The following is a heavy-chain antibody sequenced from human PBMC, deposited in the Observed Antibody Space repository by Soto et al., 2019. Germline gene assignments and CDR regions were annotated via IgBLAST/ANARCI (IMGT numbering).Heavy chain of an antibody. Sequence: PSETLSLTFTVSGGSISSTSYYWGWIRQPPGKGLEWIGSIYYSGSTYYNPSLKSRVTISVDTSKNQFSLKLSSVTAADTAVYYCARPSSLFPPHGMDGWGQGTTVTVSS. D-gene: IGHD2-21*01. CDR3: ARPSSLFPPHGMDG. CDR2: IYYSGST. CDR1: GGSISSTSYY. J-gene: IGHJ6*02. V-gene: IGHV4-39*01.